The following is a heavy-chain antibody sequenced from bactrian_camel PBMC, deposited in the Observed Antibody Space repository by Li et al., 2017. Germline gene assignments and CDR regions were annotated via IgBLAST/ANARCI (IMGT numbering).Heavy chain of an antibody. CDR1: GHTYNYNF. V-gene: IGHV3S5*01. J-gene: IGHJ4*01. D-gene: IGHD1*01. Sequence: HVQLVESGGGSVQAGGSLRLSCTASGHTYNYNFMAWFRQAPEKEREGVAAISTDYGSTYYADSVKGRFTISQDNAKNTLYLQMDSLKPEDTAMYYCAAGSLRFCNLARHLYSYFGQGTQVTVS. CDR3: AAGSLRFCNLARHLYSY. CDR2: ISTDYGST.